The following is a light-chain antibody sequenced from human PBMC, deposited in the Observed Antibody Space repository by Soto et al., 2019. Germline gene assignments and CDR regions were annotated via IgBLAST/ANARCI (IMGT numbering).Light chain of an antibody. CDR1: QSISSW. J-gene: IGKJ2*01. V-gene: IGKV1-5*03. Sequence: DIQMTQSPSTLSASVGDRVTITCRASQSISSWLAWYQQKPGKAPKLLISKASSLESGVPSRFSGSGSGTEFTLTISSLQPDDFATYYCQQYNSYPLTFGQGTKLEIK. CDR2: KAS. CDR3: QQYNSYPLT.